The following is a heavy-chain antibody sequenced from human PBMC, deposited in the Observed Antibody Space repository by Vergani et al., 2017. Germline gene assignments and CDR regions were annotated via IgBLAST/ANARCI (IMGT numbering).Heavy chain of an antibody. J-gene: IGHJ3*02. D-gene: IGHD6-19*01. Sequence: QVQLQRWGAGLLKPSETLSLTCAVYGGSFSGYYWSWIRQPPGKGLEWIGEINHSGSTNYNPSLKSRVTISVDTSKNQFSLKLSSVTAADTAVYYCARAYSSGWYGDAFDIWGQGTMVTVSS. CDR1: GGSFSGYY. CDR3: ARAYSSGWYGDAFDI. V-gene: IGHV4-34*01. CDR2: INHSGST.